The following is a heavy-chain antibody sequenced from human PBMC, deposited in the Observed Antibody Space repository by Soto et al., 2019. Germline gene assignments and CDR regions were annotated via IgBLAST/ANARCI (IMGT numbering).Heavy chain of an antibody. CDR3: ARGYDSSGYWFDP. CDR1: GGSISSGGYY. V-gene: IGHV4-31*03. D-gene: IGHD3-22*01. Sequence: PSETLSLTCTVSGGSISSGGYYWSWIRQHPGKGLEWIGYIYYSGSTYYNPSLKSRVTISVDTSKNQFSLKLSSVTAADTAVYYCARGYDSSGYWFDPWGQGALVTVS. J-gene: IGHJ5*02. CDR2: IYYSGST.